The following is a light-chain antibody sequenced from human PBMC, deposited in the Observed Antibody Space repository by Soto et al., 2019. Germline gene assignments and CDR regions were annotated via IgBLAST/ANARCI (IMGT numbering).Light chain of an antibody. CDR3: SSYVGTNSYV. Sequence: QSVLTQPPSASWSPGQSVTISCTGTSSDVGGYNYVSWYQHHPGKAPKLIIYEVYKRPSGVPDRFSGSKSGNTAALTVSGLQAEDGADYYCSSYVGTNSYVFGTGTKVTVL. V-gene: IGLV2-8*01. J-gene: IGLJ1*01. CDR1: SSDVGGYNY. CDR2: EVY.